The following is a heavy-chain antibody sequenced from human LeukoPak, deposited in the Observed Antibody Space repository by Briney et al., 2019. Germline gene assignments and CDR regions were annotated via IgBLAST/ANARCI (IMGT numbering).Heavy chain of an antibody. CDR1: GGSISSGDYY. Sequence: SETLTLTCTVSGGSISSGDYYWSWIRQPPGEGLEWIGYIYSSGSTNYNPSLKSRVTISVDTSKNQVSLKLSSVTAADTAVYYCARLSGDAFDIWGQGTMVTVSS. D-gene: IGHD1-26*01. CDR2: IYSSGST. J-gene: IGHJ3*02. V-gene: IGHV4-61*08. CDR3: ARLSGDAFDI.